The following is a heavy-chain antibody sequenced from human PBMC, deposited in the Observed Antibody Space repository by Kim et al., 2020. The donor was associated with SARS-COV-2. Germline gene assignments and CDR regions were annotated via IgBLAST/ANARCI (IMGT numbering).Heavy chain of an antibody. Sequence: SETLSLTCAVYGGSFSGYYWSWIRQPPGKGLEWIGEINHSGSTNYNPSLKSRVTISVDTSKNQFSLKLSSVTAADTAVYYCARSLYGINDYWGQGTLVT. CDR2: INHSGST. D-gene: IGHD4-17*01. CDR3: ARSLYGINDY. V-gene: IGHV4-34*01. CDR1: GGSFSGYY. J-gene: IGHJ4*02.